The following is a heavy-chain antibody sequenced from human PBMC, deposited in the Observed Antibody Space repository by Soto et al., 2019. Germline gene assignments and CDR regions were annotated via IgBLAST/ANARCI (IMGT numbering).Heavy chain of an antibody. CDR2: ISGSGGST. CDR1: GFTFSSYA. CDR3: AKEAVSGWYYFDP. V-gene: IGHV3-23*01. Sequence: GGSLRLSCAASGFTFSSYAMSWVRQAPGKGLEWVSTISGSGGSTYYADSLKGRFTISRDNSKNTLFLQMSSQRAEDTAVYYCAKEAVSGWYYFDPWGQGTLVTVSS. J-gene: IGHJ4*02. D-gene: IGHD6-19*01.